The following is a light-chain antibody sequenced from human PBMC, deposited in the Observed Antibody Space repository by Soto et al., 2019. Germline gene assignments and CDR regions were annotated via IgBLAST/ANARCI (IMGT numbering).Light chain of an antibody. V-gene: IGKV3-11*01. CDR1: QSVSSY. CDR2: DVS. Sequence: EIVLTQSPATLSLSPGERATLSCRASQSVSSYLAWYQQKPGQAPRLLINDVSNRATGIPARFSGSGSGTDFTLTISSLEPEDFASYYCQQRATFGQGTKLEIK. J-gene: IGKJ2*01. CDR3: QQRAT.